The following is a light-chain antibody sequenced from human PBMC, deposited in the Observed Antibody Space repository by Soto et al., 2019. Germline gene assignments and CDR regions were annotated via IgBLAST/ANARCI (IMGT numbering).Light chain of an antibody. J-gene: IGKJ2*01. Sequence: EIVLTQSPATLPLSPGERATLSCRASQSVNRDLAWYQQKPGQAPRLLIYDVSNRATGIPARFSGSGSGTDFTLTISSLEPEDFAVYYYQQRRRWPSTFGQGTKLEIK. CDR1: QSVNRD. V-gene: IGKV3-11*01. CDR3: QQRRRWPST. CDR2: DVS.